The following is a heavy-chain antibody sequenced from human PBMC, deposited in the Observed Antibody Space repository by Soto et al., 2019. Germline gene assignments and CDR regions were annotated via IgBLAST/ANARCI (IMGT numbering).Heavy chain of an antibody. D-gene: IGHD2-2*01. CDR2: ISGSGGST. V-gene: IGHV3-23*01. CDR1: GFTFSSYA. CDR3: AKGSHCSSTSCYWSSGRGWFDP. J-gene: IGHJ5*02. Sequence: GGSLRLSCAASGFTFSSYAMSWVRQAPGKGLEWVSAISGSGGSTYYADSVKGRFTISRDNSKNTLYLQMNSLRAEDTAVYYCAKGSHCSSTSCYWSSGRGWFDPWGQGTLVTVSS.